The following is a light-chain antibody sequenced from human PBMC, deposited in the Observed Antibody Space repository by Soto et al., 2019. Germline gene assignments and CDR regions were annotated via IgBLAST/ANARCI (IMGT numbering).Light chain of an antibody. CDR3: QQYYSTPH. CDR2: WAS. CDR1: QSVLYSSNNKTY. Sequence: DIVMTQSPDSLAVSLGERATINCKSSQSVLYSSNNKTYLAWYQQKPGQPPKLLIYWASTRESGVPDRFSGSGSGTDFTHTISRLQAEDVAVYYCQQYYSTPHFCHGNKLDIK. V-gene: IGKV4-1*01. J-gene: IGKJ3*01.